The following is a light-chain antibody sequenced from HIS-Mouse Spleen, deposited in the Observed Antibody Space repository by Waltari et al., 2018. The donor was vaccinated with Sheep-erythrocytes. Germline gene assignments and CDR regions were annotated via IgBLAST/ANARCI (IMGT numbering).Light chain of an antibody. CDR1: QDIRNY. V-gene: IGKV1-33*01. CDR3: QQYDNLPIT. CDR2: DAS. Sequence: DIQMTPSPSSLSASVGDRVTITCQASQDIRNYLNWYQQKPGKAPKLLIYDASNLETGVPSRFSGSGSGTDFTFTISSLQPEDIATYYCQQYDNLPITFGQGTRLEIK. J-gene: IGKJ5*01.